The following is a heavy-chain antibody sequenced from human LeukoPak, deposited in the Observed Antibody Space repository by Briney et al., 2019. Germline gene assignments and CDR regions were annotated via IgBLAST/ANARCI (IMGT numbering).Heavy chain of an antibody. CDR1: GFIFSSYE. CDR3: ATDQRYAFDY. J-gene: IGHJ4*02. V-gene: IGHV3-48*03. Sequence: PGGSLRLSCAASGFIFSSYETNWVRQAPGKGLEWISNIRTTAEGAKYAYYADSVKGRVTISRDDGKNTLYLHMNSLRDDDTAVYYCATDQRYAFDYWGQGILVTVSS. CDR2: IRTTAEGAKYA. D-gene: IGHD3-9*01.